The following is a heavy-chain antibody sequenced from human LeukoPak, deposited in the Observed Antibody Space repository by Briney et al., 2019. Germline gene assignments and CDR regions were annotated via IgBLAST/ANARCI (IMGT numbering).Heavy chain of an antibody. D-gene: IGHD5-18*01. V-gene: IGHV1-18*01. CDR3: ARALSGYSYGCDY. CDR1: GYTFTNYG. CDR2: ISTYTGNT. J-gene: IGHJ4*02. Sequence: ASVKVSCKASGYTFTNYGISWVRQAPGQGLERMGWISTYTGNTNYAQKFQGRVTMTTDTSTSTAYMELRSLRSDDTAVYYCARALSGYSYGCDYWGQGALVTVSS.